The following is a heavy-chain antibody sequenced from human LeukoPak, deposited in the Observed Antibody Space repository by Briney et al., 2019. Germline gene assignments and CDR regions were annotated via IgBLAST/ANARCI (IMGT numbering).Heavy chain of an antibody. CDR3: ARGVRGSTAAGTFDY. J-gene: IGHJ4*02. CDR1: GGSISSYY. D-gene: IGHD6-13*01. Sequence: SETLSLTCTVSGGSISSYYWSWIRQPPGKGLEWIGYIYYSGSTYYNPSLKSRVTISVDTSKNQFSLKLSSVTAADTAVYYCARGVRGSTAAGTFDYWGQGTLVTVSS. CDR2: IYYSGST. V-gene: IGHV4-59*01.